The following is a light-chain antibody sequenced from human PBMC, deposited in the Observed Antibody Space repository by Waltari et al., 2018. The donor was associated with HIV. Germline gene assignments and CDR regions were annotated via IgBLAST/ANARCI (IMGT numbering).Light chain of an antibody. CDR2: VEGSGSY. CDR3: ATWDSNTWV. Sequence: QPVLTQSSSASASLGSSVKLTCTLSSGHSRYIIAWHQQQSGKAPRYLMKVEGSGSYNKGSGRPDRFAGSSSGADRYLTISNLQSEDEADYYCATWDSNTWVFGGGTKLTVL. J-gene: IGLJ3*02. V-gene: IGLV4-60*03. CDR1: SGHSRYI.